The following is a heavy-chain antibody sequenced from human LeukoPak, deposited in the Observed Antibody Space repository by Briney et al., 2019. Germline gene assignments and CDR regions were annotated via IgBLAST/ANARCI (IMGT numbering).Heavy chain of an antibody. J-gene: IGHJ5*02. CDR3: ARGHHCTGGSCYSNWFDP. CDR1: GYTFTDYY. CDR2: MNPNNGGA. D-gene: IGHD2-15*01. Sequence: GASVKVSFKASGYTFTDYYMHWVRQAPGQGLEWMGWMNPNNGGANHAQKFQGRVTMTRDTSISTAYMELSRLRSDDTAVYYCARGHHCTGGSCYSNWFDPWGQGTLVTVSS. V-gene: IGHV1-2*02.